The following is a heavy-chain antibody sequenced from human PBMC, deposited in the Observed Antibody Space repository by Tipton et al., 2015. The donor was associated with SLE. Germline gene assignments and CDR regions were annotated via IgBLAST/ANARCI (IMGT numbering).Heavy chain of an antibody. Sequence: QSGAEVKKPGASVKVSCKASGYTFTSYGISWVRQAPGQGLEWMGWINPNSGGTNYAQKFQGRVTMTRDTSISTAYMELSRLRSDDTAVYYCARENVRWGAFDIWGQGTMVTVSS. V-gene: IGHV1-2*02. CDR2: INPNSGGT. D-gene: IGHD3-3*01. CDR1: GYTFTSYG. CDR3: ARENVRWGAFDI. J-gene: IGHJ3*02.